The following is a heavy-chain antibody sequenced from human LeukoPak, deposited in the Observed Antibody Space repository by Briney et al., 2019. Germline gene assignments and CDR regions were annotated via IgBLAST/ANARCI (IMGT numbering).Heavy chain of an antibody. J-gene: IGHJ4*02. CDR2: IRSKANNYAT. D-gene: IGHD3-10*01. CDR1: GFIFSDSD. Sequence: GSLKLSCVASGFIFSDSDIHWVRPASGKGLEWVGRIRSKANNYATAYATSVKDRFTFSREDSKNTAYLQMNSLRAEDTAVYYCAGESYGSGSYYINYWGQGTLVTVSS. CDR3: AGESYGSGSYYINY. V-gene: IGHV3-73*01.